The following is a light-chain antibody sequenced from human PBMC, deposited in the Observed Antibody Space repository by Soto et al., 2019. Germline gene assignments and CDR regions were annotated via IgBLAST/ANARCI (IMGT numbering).Light chain of an antibody. CDR2: TAF. J-gene: IGKJ1*01. V-gene: IGKV1-39*01. Sequence: DIQMTQSPASLSASVGDRVTITCRASQSISGYLNWYQQRPGKAPELLIYTAFTLQTGVPSRFSGSGSGTEFTLTISSLQPEDFATYYCQQSFRARSFGQGTRVQLK. CDR1: QSISGY. CDR3: QQSFRARS.